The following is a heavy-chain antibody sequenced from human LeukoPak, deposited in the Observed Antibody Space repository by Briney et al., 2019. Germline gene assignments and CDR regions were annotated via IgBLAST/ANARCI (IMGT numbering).Heavy chain of an antibody. CDR2: IYHSGST. Sequence: PSGTLSLTCAVSGASISSNNWWWSWVRQPPGKGLEWIGEIYHSGSTNYNPSLKSRVTMSVDKSKNQFSLNLSSVTAADTAVYYCASAEPRGIIWYPYWGQGTLATVSS. CDR3: ASAEPRGIIWYPY. CDR1: GASISSNNW. V-gene: IGHV4-4*02. J-gene: IGHJ4*02. D-gene: IGHD6-13*01.